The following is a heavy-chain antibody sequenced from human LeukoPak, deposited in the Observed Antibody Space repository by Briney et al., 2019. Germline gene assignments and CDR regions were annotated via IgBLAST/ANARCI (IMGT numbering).Heavy chain of an antibody. CDR2: FYDSVNT. CDR1: GYSISSGYY. Sequence: PSETLSLTCAVSGYSISSGYYWGWLRQPPGKGLEWIGSFYDSVNTYYTPSLKSRVTISLGTSKNQFSLKLSSVTATDTAVYYCARLKDSSGYYPNYFDYWGQGTLVTVSS. J-gene: IGHJ4*02. D-gene: IGHD3-22*01. V-gene: IGHV4-38-2*01. CDR3: ARLKDSSGYYPNYFDY.